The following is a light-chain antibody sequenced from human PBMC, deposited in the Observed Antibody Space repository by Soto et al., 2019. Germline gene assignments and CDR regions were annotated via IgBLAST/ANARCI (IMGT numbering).Light chain of an antibody. V-gene: IGLV2-14*02. Sequence: QSVLTQPASVSGSPGQSITISCTGTSSDVGSYNLVSWYQQHPGKAPKLLMYGNNNRPSGVPDRFSGSKSGTSASLAITGLQAEDEADYYCQSYDSSLSGYVFGTGTKLTVL. CDR3: QSYDSSLSGYV. CDR1: SSDVGSYNL. J-gene: IGLJ1*01. CDR2: GNN.